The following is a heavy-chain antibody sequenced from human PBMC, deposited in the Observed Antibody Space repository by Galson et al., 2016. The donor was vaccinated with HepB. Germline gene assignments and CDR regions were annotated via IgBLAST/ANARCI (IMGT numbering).Heavy chain of an antibody. CDR2: INPNSGGT. D-gene: IGHD5-12*01. Sequence: SVKVSCKASGYTFTGYYMHWMRQAPGQGLEWMGWINPNSGGTNYAQKFQGRVTMTRDTSIGTAYMELSSLRSNDTAVYYCARDRLGGYDYHWGQGTLVTVSS. CDR1: GYTFTGYY. V-gene: IGHV1-2*02. CDR3: ARDRLGGYDYH. J-gene: IGHJ5*02.